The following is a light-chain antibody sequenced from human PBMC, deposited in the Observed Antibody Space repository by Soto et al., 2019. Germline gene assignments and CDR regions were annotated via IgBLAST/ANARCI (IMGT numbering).Light chain of an antibody. Sequence: DIQMTQSTSTLSASVGDRVTITCRASQSISSWLAWYQQKPGKAPKLLIYKASSLESGVPSRFSGSGSGTEFTLTISSLQPDDFASYYCQQYNSYPTFGGGTKVEIK. CDR2: KAS. CDR3: QQYNSYPT. V-gene: IGKV1-5*03. J-gene: IGKJ4*01. CDR1: QSISSW.